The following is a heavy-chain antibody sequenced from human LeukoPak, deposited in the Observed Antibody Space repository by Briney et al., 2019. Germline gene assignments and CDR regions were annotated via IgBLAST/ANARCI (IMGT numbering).Heavy chain of an antibody. J-gene: IGHJ3*02. CDR3: ASDVRNNVSPFDI. Sequence: GGSLRLSCAASGFTFRTYWMSWVRQAPGKGLEWVSSISSSSYIYYADSVKGRFTISRDNAKNSLYLQMNSLRVEDTAVYYCASDVRNNVSPFDIWGQGTMVTVSS. CDR1: GFTFRTYW. V-gene: IGHV3-21*01. CDR2: ISSSSYI. D-gene: IGHD1-14*01.